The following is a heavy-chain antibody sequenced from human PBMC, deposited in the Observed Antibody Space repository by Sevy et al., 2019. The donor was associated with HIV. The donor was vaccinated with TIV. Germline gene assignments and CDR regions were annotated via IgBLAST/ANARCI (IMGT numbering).Heavy chain of an antibody. Sequence: GGSLRLSCVASGFTFSNYVMKWVRQAPGKGLEWVSAISGTDGLAYYADSVKGRFTISRDNSRNTLYLQMSSLRADDTALSYCAKRPSPTTIVAGDFDYWGQGTRVTVSS. J-gene: IGHJ4*02. CDR3: AKRPSPTTIVAGDFDY. V-gene: IGHV3-23*01. CDR2: ISGTDGLA. D-gene: IGHD2-21*02. CDR1: GFTFSNYV.